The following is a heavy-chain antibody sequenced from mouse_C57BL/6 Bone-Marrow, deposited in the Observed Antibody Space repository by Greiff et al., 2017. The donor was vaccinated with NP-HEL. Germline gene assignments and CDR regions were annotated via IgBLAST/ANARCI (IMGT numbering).Heavy chain of an antibody. CDR1: GYTFTSYW. CDR2: INPSSGYT. D-gene: IGHD4-1*02. V-gene: IGHV1-7*01. Sequence: QVQLQQSGAELAKPGASVKLSCKASGYTFTSYWMHWVKQRPGQGLEWIGYINPSSGYTKYNQKFKDKATLTAAKSSSTAYMQLSSLTYEDSAVYYCARYRASTGTRAMDYWGQGTSVTVSS. CDR3: ARYRASTGTRAMDY. J-gene: IGHJ4*01.